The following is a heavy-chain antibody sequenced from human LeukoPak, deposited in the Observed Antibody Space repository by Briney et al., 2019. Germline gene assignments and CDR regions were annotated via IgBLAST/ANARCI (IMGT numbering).Heavy chain of an antibody. Sequence: PSETLSLTCTVSGGSISSGGYYWSWIRQHPGKGLEWIGYIYYSGSTYYNPSLKSRVTISVDTSKNQFSLKLSSVTAADTAVYYCARVGCRGGSCYGDFDYWGQGTLVTVSS. D-gene: IGHD2-15*01. V-gene: IGHV4-31*03. CDR3: ARVGCRGGSCYGDFDY. CDR2: IYYSGST. CDR1: GGSISSGGYY. J-gene: IGHJ4*02.